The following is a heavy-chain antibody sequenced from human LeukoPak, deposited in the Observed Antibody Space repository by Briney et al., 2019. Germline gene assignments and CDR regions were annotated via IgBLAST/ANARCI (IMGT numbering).Heavy chain of an antibody. D-gene: IGHD3-22*01. J-gene: IGHJ4*02. CDR3: AGSYYDSSGYSTDY. V-gene: IGHV4-34*01. CDR2: INHSGST. CDR1: GGSFSGYY. Sequence: SETLSLTCAVYGGSFSGYYWSWIRQPPGKGLEWIGEINHSGSTNYNPSLKSRVTMSVDTSKNQFSLKLSSVTAADTAVYYCAGSYYDSSGYSTDYWGQGTLVTVSS.